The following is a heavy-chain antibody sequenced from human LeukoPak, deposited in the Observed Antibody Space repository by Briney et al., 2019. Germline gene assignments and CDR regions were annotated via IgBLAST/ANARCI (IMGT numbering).Heavy chain of an antibody. CDR1: GFTFSSYW. Sequence: GGSLRLSCAASGFTFSSYWMNWARQAPGKGLEWVASINHNGNVNYYVDSVRGRFTISRDNAKNSLYLQMNSLRVEDTAVYYCAGERGDITDYWGQGTLVTVSS. J-gene: IGHJ4*02. D-gene: IGHD3-9*01. V-gene: IGHV3-7*04. CDR2: INHNGNVN. CDR3: AGERGDITDY.